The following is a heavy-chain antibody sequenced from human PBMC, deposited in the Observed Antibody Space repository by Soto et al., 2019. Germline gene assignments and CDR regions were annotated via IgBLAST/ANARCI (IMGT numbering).Heavy chain of an antibody. CDR2: IILAFGTA. Sequence: SVKVSCKASRYTFTSYDINWVRQGSGQGFEWMGGIILAFGTANYAQKFQGRVTISADESMSTAYMELRGLRSEDTAVYYCVRGPDYEGYFDYWGQGTLVTVSS. D-gene: IGHD3-22*01. V-gene: IGHV1-69*13. CDR1: RYTFTSYD. CDR3: VRGPDYEGYFDY. J-gene: IGHJ4*02.